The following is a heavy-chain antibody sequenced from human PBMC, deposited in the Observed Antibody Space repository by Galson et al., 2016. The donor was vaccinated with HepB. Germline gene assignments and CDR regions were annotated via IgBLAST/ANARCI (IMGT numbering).Heavy chain of an antibody. J-gene: IGHJ5*02. CDR2: IRGSGNYT. D-gene: IGHD4-17*01. V-gene: IGHV3-23*01. CDR1: GFTFSKFA. CDR3: AKDPNYAEGDNWFDP. Sequence: SLRLSCAASGFTFSKFAMNWVRQAPGKGLERVSSIRGSGNYTYYANSVKGRFTISRDNSQNTLYLQMNSLRGEDTAVYYCAKDPNYAEGDNWFDPWGQGTLVTVSS.